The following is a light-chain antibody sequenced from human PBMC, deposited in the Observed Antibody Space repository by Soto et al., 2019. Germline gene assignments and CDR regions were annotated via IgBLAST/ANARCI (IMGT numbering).Light chain of an antibody. Sequence: QLVLTQPPSASGTPGQRVTISWSGSSSNIGSNYVYWYQQHPGTAPKLLISRNILRPSGVPDRFSGSKSGTSPSLAISGLGSEEAADAYCAGWDDSLSGGVFGGGTQLTVL. V-gene: IGLV1-47*01. J-gene: IGLJ2*01. CDR3: AGWDDSLSGGV. CDR2: RNI. CDR1: SSNIGSNY.